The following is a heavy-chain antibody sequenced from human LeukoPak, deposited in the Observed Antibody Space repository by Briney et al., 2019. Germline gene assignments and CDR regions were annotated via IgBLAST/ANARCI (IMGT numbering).Heavy chain of an antibody. J-gene: IGHJ1*01. V-gene: IGHV1-24*01. CDR2: FDPEDGET. Sequence: GASAKVSCKVSGYTLTELSMHWVRQAPGKGLEWMGGFDPEDGETIYAQKFQGRVTMTEDTSTDTAYMELSSLRSEDTAVYYCATGFYYDSSGYYRAEYFQHWGQGTLITVSS. D-gene: IGHD3-22*01. CDR3: ATGFYYDSSGYYRAEYFQH. CDR1: GYTLTELS.